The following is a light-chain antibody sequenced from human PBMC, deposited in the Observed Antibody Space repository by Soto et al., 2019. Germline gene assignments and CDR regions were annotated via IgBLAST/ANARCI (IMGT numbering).Light chain of an antibody. CDR2: GAS. V-gene: IGKV3-20*01. J-gene: IGKJ1*01. CDR1: QSVSSSY. Sequence: IVLPQSPGTLSFSPGERATLSCRASQSVSSSYLAWYQQKPGQAPRLLIYGASNRATGIPDRFSGSGSGTDFTLTISRLEPEDFAVYYCQQYGSSPRTFGQGTKVDIK. CDR3: QQYGSSPRT.